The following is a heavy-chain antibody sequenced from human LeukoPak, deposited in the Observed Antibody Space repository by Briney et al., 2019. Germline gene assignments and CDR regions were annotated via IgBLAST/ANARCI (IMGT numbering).Heavy chain of an antibody. CDR1: GFTFSSYA. CDR3: AKRSITMIVVAHDAFDI. J-gene: IGHJ3*02. V-gene: IGHV3-23*01. CDR2: ISGSGGST. D-gene: IGHD3-22*01. Sequence: GGSLRLSCAASGFTFSSYAMRWVRQTPGKGLEWVSAISGSGGSTYYADSVKGRFTISRDNSKNTLYLQMNSLRAEDTAVYYCAKRSITMIVVAHDAFDIWGQGTMVTVSS.